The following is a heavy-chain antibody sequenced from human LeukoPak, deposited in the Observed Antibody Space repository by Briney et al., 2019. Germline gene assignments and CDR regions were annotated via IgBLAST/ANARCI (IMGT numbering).Heavy chain of an antibody. CDR1: GFTFSSYA. J-gene: IGHJ4*02. V-gene: IGHV3-23*01. Sequence: PGGSLRLSCAASGFTFSSYAMSWVRQAPGKGLEWVSAISGSGGSTYYTDSVKGRFTISRDNSKNTLYLQMNSLRAEDTAVYYCARGPSGYHNTGGQGTLVTVSS. D-gene: IGHD5-12*01. CDR3: ARGPSGYHNT. CDR2: ISGSGGST.